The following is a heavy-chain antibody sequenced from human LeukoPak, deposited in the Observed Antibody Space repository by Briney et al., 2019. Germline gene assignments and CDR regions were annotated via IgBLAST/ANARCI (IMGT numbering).Heavy chain of an antibody. J-gene: IGHJ3*01. CDR2: INWSGGRT. V-gene: IGHV3-20*04. CDR3: TRESSSSWRDAFDF. D-gene: IGHD6-13*01. Sequence: GGSLRLSCAASGFTFDYYGMNWVRQAPGKGLEWVSGINWSGGRTSYADSVRGRFTIFRDNAKNSVHLQMNRLRVEDTAFYYCTRESSSSWRDAFDFWGQGTMVTVS. CDR1: GFTFDYYG.